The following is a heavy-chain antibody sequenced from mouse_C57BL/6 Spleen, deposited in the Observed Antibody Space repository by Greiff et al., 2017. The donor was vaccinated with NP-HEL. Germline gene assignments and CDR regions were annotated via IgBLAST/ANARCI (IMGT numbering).Heavy chain of an antibody. CDR2: ISDGGSYT. J-gene: IGHJ3*01. CDR3: ARGGFAY. CDR1: GFTFSSYA. Sequence: EVKLMESGGGLVKPGGSLKLSCAASGFTFSSYAMSWVRQTPEKRLEWVATISDGGSYTYYPDNVKGRFTISRDKAKNNLYLQMSHLKSEDTAMYYCARGGFAYWGQGTLVTVSA. V-gene: IGHV5-4*03.